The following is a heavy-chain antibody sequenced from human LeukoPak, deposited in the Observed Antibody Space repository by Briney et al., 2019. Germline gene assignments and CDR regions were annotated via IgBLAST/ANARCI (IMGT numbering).Heavy chain of an antibody. CDR3: GRDNNYKVDV. J-gene: IGHJ6*04. CDR1: GFSFSDYW. Sequence: PGGSLTLSCAASGFSFSDYWMVWVRQAPGKELVWVSNIKTDGSVTNYADSVKGRSTISRDNAKNTLYLQMNSLRAEDTAVYYCGRDNNYKVDVWGKGTTVTVSS. CDR2: IKTDGSVT. D-gene: IGHD4-11*01. V-gene: IGHV3-74*01.